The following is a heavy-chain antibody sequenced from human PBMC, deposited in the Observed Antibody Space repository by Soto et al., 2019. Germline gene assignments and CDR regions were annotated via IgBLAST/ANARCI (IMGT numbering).Heavy chain of an antibody. CDR3: ARDRSSSWLRSYYYYGMDV. CDR1: GFTFSSYA. D-gene: IGHD6-13*01. J-gene: IGHJ6*01. Sequence: QVQLVESGGGVVQPGRSLRLSCAASGFTFSSYAMHWVRQAPGKGLEWVAVISYDGSNKYYADSVKGRFTISRDNSKNTLYLQMNSLRAEDTAVYYCARDRSSSWLRSYYYYGMDVW. V-gene: IGHV3-30-3*01. CDR2: ISYDGSNK.